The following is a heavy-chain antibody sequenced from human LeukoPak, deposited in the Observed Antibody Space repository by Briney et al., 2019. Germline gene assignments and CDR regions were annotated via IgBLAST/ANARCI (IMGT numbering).Heavy chain of an antibody. Sequence: ASVKVSCKASGYTFTGYYMHWVRQAPGQGLEWMGWINAGNGNTKYSQKFQGRVTITRATSASTAYMELSSLRSEDTAVYYCAREYVLLWFGERAWFDPWGQGTLVTVSS. CDR3: AREYVLLWFGERAWFDP. D-gene: IGHD3-10*01. V-gene: IGHV1-3*01. CDR2: INAGNGNT. CDR1: GYTFTGYY. J-gene: IGHJ5*02.